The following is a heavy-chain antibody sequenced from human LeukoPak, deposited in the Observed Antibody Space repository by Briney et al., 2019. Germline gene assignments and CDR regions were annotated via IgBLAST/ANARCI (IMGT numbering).Heavy chain of an antibody. D-gene: IGHD3-22*01. Sequence: SETLSLTCTVSGYSISSGYYWGWIRQPPGKGLEWIGSIYHSGSTYYNPSLKSRVTISVDTSKNQFSLKLSSVTAADTAVYYCAREGPQYYYDSSGYYHVANFPFDYWGQGTLVTVSS. CDR2: IYHSGST. V-gene: IGHV4-38-2*02. CDR1: GYSISSGYY. CDR3: AREGPQYYYDSSGYYHVANFPFDY. J-gene: IGHJ4*02.